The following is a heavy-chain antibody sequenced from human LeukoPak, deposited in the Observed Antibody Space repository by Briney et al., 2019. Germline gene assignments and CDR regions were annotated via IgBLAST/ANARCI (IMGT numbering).Heavy chain of an antibody. CDR3: ARDTVVVPAATGVNWFDP. CDR1: GGSISSSNW. Sequence: SETLSLTCAVSGGSISSSNWWGWVRQPPGKGLEWIGEIYHSGSTNYNPSLKSRVTISVDKSKNQFSLKLSSVTAADTAVYYCARDTVVVPAATGVNWFDPWGQGTLVTVSS. J-gene: IGHJ5*02. V-gene: IGHV4-4*02. CDR2: IYHSGST. D-gene: IGHD2-2*01.